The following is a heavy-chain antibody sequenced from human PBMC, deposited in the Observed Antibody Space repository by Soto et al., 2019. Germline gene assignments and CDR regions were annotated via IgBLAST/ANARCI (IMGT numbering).Heavy chain of an antibody. D-gene: IGHD5-12*01. Sequence: PSETLSLTCTVSGGSISPYYWGWIRQPPGKGLEWIGIIYYSGNTYYNPSLKSRVTISVDTSNSQFSLKMSSVTAADAAVYYCARLGLVTTILYFDYWGQGTLVT. CDR3: ARLGLVTTILYFDY. V-gene: IGHV4-39*01. CDR1: GGSISPYY. J-gene: IGHJ4*02. CDR2: IYYSGNT.